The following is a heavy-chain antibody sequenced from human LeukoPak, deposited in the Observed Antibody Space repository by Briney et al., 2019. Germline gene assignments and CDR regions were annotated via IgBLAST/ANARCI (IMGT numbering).Heavy chain of an antibody. CDR1: GGSFSGYY. D-gene: IGHD4-17*01. J-gene: IGHJ4*02. Sequence: PSETLSLTCAVYGGSFSGYYWTWIRQPPGKGLEWIGEISHSGSTNCNPSLKSRVTIPVDTSKNQFSLKLNSVTAADTAVYYCARGTTVTTGDYWGQGTLVTVSS. CDR2: ISHSGST. V-gene: IGHV4-34*01. CDR3: ARGTTVTTGDY.